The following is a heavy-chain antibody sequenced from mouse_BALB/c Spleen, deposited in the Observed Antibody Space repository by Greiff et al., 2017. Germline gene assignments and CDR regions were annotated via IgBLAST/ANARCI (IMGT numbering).Heavy chain of an antibody. D-gene: IGHD2-4*01. J-gene: IGHJ2*01. V-gene: IGHV5-6-5*01. CDR2: ISSGGST. Sequence: EVKLMESGGGLVKPGGSLKLSCAASGFTFSSYAMSWVRQTPEKRLEWVASISSGGSTYYPDSVKGRFTISRDNARNILYLQMSSLRSEDTAMYYCARGGGITYYFDDWGQGTTLTVSS. CDR3: ARGGGITYYFDD. CDR1: GFTFSSYA.